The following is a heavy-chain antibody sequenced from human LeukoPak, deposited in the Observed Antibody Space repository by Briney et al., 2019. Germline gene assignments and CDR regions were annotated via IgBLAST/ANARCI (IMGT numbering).Heavy chain of an antibody. CDR3: ARGSSSWYYYYYYMDV. CDR1: GGTFSSYA. D-gene: IGHD6-13*01. CDR2: ISAYNGNT. J-gene: IGHJ6*03. V-gene: IGHV1-18*01. Sequence: ASVKVPCKASGGTFSSYAISWVRQAPGQGLEWMGWISAYNGNTNYAQKLQGRVTMTTDTSTSTAYMELRSLRSDDTAVYYCARGSSSWYYYYYYMDVWGKGTTVTVSS.